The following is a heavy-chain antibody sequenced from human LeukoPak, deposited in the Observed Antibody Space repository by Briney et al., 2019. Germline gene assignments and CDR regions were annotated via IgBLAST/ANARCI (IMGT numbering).Heavy chain of an antibody. Sequence: SETLPLTCAVYGGSFSGYYWSWIRQPPGKGLEWIGEINHSGSTNYNPSLKSRVTISVDTSKNQFSLKLSSVTAADTAVYYCARSYRVCYFDYWGQGTLVTVSS. CDR3: ARSYRVCYFDY. CDR2: INHSGST. J-gene: IGHJ4*02. CDR1: GGSFSGYY. D-gene: IGHD2-2*02. V-gene: IGHV4-34*01.